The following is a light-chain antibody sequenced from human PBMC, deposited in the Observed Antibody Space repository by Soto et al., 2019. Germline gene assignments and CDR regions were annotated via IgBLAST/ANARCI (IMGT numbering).Light chain of an antibody. CDR3: PQYSSLPHT. V-gene: IGKV3-20*01. Sequence: ESVLTQSPGTLSLSPGERATLSCRATQSVTNNYFAWYQQKPGQSPRLLIYGVSSRATDIPDRFSGSGSGTDFTLTLSRLVPEDFVVSYCPQYSSLPHTFGQGTKLEV. J-gene: IGKJ2*01. CDR2: GVS. CDR1: QSVTNNY.